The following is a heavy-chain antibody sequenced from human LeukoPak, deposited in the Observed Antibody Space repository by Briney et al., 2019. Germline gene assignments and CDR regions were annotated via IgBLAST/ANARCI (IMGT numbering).Heavy chain of an antibody. Sequence: SVKVSCKASGGTFSSYAISWVRQARGQGLEWMGGIIPIFGTANYAQKFQGRVTITTDESTSTAYMELSSLRSEDTAVYYCATLPTTVNPPTYYYYMDVWGKGTTVTVSS. D-gene: IGHD4-11*01. CDR2: IIPIFGTA. CDR3: ATLPTTVNPPTYYYYMDV. J-gene: IGHJ6*03. CDR1: GGTFSSYA. V-gene: IGHV1-69*05.